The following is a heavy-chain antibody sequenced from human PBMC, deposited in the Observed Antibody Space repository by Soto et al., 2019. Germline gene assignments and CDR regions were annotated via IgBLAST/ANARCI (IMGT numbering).Heavy chain of an antibody. Sequence: QVQLQESGPGLLKPSQTLSLTCTVSGGSISSGGYYWSWIRQHPGKGLEWIGYIYYSGSTYYNPSLKSRVTISVDTSKNQFSLKLSSVTAADTAVYYCARDGYGSGSYYRGTLYYWGQGTLVTVSS. D-gene: IGHD3-10*01. V-gene: IGHV4-31*03. CDR1: GGSISSGGYY. CDR2: IYYSGST. CDR3: ARDGYGSGSYYRGTLYY. J-gene: IGHJ4*02.